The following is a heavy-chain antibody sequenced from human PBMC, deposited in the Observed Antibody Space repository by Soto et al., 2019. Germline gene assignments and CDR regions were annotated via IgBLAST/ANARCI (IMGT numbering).Heavy chain of an antibody. Sequence: SETLSLTCTVSGGSVSSHYWTWIRQSPGKGLEWIGFIFYSGTTSYNPSLKSRVTISVDRSKQQFSLKLSSVTAADTAVYYCARVVTMVRGVKLFDYWGQGTLVTVSS. D-gene: IGHD3-10*01. CDR3: ARVVTMVRGVKLFDY. V-gene: IGHV4-59*02. J-gene: IGHJ4*02. CDR2: IFYSGTT. CDR1: GGSVSSHY.